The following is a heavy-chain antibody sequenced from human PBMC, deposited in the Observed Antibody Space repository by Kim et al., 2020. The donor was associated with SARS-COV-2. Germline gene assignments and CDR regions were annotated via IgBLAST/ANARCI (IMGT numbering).Heavy chain of an antibody. Sequence: GGSLRLSCTASGVSVTTYWMHWVRQVPGKGLQWVSRLNNGGTSSTYADFVKGWFAISRDNLKATLYLRMTSLRAEDTAVYFCARGGVTGSLLDYWGQG. V-gene: IGHV3-74*01. J-gene: IGHJ4*02. CDR1: GVSVTTYW. D-gene: IGHD1-1*01. CDR3: ARGGVTGSLLDY. CDR2: LNNGGTSS.